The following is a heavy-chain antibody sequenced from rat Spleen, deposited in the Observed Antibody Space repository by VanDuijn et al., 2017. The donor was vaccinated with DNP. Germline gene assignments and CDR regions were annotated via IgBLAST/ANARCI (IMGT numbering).Heavy chain of an antibody. CDR2: ISTGGGNT. V-gene: IGHV5S13*01. D-gene: IGHD1-2*01. CDR1: GFTFSNSG. Sequence: EVQLMESGGGLVQPERSLKLSCTASGFTFSNSGMAWVRQAPTKGLEWVASISTGGGNTYYRDSVKGRFTISRDNAKNTQYLQMDSLRSEDTATYYCTRHRTIAAIFDYWGQGVMVTVSS. CDR3: TRHRTIAAIFDY. J-gene: IGHJ2*01.